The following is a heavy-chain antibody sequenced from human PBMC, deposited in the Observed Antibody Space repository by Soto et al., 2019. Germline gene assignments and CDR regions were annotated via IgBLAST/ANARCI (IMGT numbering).Heavy chain of an antibody. CDR1: GGSISSSSYY. J-gene: IGHJ4*02. D-gene: IGHD3-10*01. CDR2: IYYSGST. Sequence: QLQLQESSRGLVKPSETLSLTCTVSGGSISSSSYYWGWIRQPPGKGLEWIGSIYYSGSTYYNPSLKSRVTISVDTSKNQFSLKLSSVTAADTAVYYCATLWFGESGYWGQGTLVTVSS. V-gene: IGHV4-39*01. CDR3: ATLWFGESGY.